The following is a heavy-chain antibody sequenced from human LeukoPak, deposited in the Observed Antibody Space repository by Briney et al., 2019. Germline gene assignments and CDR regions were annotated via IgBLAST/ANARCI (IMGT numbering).Heavy chain of an antibody. CDR1: GGSISSSY. CDR3: ASVGYADY. Sequence: SETLSLTCTVSGGSISSSYWSWIRQPPGKGLEWIGYIYYSGTTNYNPSLKSRATISVDTSKNQLSLKLSSVTAADTAVYYCASVGYADYWGQGTLVTVSS. D-gene: IGHD1-1*01. J-gene: IGHJ4*02. V-gene: IGHV4-59*01. CDR2: IYYSGTT.